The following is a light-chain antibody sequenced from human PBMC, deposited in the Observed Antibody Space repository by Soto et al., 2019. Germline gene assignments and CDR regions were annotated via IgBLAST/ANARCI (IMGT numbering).Light chain of an antibody. CDR3: QQRSNWPWT. J-gene: IGKJ1*01. CDR1: QRVSSY. Sequence: EIVLTQSPATLSLSPGERATLSCRASQRVSSYLAWYQQKPGQAPRLLIYDASNRATGIPARFSGSGSGTDFTLTISSLEPEEFAVYYCQQRSNWPWTFGQGTKVEIK. V-gene: IGKV3-11*01. CDR2: DAS.